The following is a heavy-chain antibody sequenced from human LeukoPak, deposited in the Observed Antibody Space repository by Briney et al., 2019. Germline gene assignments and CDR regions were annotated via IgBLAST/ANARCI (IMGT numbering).Heavy chain of an antibody. CDR2: ISAHNGNT. J-gene: IGHJ4*02. D-gene: IGHD1-7*01. CDR1: GYSFTNYG. V-gene: IGHV1-18*01. CDR3: ARAETTLLLNY. Sequence: ASVRVSCKASGYSFTNYGIIWVRQTPGPGLQCMGWISAHNGNTNYAQKLQGRVTLTTDTSTSTVYMELRSLTSDDTAVYYCARAETTLLLNYWGQGTLVTVSS.